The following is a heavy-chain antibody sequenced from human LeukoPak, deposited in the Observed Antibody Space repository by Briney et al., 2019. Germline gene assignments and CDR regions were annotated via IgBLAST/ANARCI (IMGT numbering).Heavy chain of an antibody. CDR1: GYTFTSYY. CDR2: INPSGGST. CDR3: ARAIVGATTRGAFDI. V-gene: IGHV1-46*01. D-gene: IGHD1-26*01. J-gene: IGHJ3*02. Sequence: ASVKVSCTASGYTFTSYYMHWVRQAPGQGLEWMGIINPSGGSTSYAQKFQGRVTMTRDTSTSTVYMELSSLRSEDTAVYYCARAIVGATTRGAFDIWGQGTMVTVSS.